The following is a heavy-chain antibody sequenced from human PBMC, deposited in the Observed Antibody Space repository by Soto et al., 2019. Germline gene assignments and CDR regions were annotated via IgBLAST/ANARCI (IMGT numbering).Heavy chain of an antibody. J-gene: IGHJ4*02. V-gene: IGHV3-11*05. CDR1: GFIFNDYY. CDR2: IRSSSSYT. D-gene: IGHD6-13*01. CDR3: ATLGPRHPPGTP. Sequence: QVQLVESGGGLVKPGGSLRLSCAASGFIFNDYYMSWIRQAPGTGLEWVSYIRSSSSYTNYADSVKGRFTISRDNAKNSLYLQMNSLRAEDTAVYYCATLGPRHPPGTPWGQGTLVTVSS.